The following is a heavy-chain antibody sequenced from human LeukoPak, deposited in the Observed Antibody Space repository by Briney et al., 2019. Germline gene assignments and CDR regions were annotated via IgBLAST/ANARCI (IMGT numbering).Heavy chain of an antibody. V-gene: IGHV1-69*01. CDR3: VNNPGYDFWSGPFDY. J-gene: IGHJ4*02. CDR1: GGTFTSYA. CDR2: IIPIFGTA. Sequence: SSVKVSCKASGGTFTSYAISWVRQAPGQGLEWMGGIIPIFGTANYAQKFQGRVTITADESTSTAYMELSSLRSEDTAVCYCVNNPGYDFWSGPFDYWGEGTLVTVSS. D-gene: IGHD3-3*01.